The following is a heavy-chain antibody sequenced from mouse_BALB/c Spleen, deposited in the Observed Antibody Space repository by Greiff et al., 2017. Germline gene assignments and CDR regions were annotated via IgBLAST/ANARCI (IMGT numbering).Heavy chain of an antibody. CDR2: IDPETGGT. Sequence: VKLQQSGAELVRPGASVTLSCKASGYTFTDYEMHWVKQTPVHGLEWIGAIDPETGGTAYKQKFKGKATLTADKSSSTAYMELRSLTSEDSAVYYCTRAHGNYRAMDYWGQGTSVTVSS. CDR1: GYTFTDYE. CDR3: TRAHGNYRAMDY. D-gene: IGHD2-1*01. J-gene: IGHJ4*01. V-gene: IGHV1-15*01.